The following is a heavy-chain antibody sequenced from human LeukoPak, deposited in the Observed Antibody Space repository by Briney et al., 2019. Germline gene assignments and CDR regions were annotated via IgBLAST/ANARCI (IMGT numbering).Heavy chain of an antibody. CDR2: IYSGGNT. D-gene: IGHD2-15*01. J-gene: IGHJ3*02. CDR1: GFTVSSSNY. CDR3: ARDVRQISAFDI. Sequence: PGGSLRLSCAASGFTVSSSNYMNWVRQAPGKGLEWVSVIYSGGNTYYADSVQGRFTMSRDNSKNTLYLQMNSLRAEDTAVYYCARDVRQISAFDIWGQGTMVTVSS. V-gene: IGHV3-66*01.